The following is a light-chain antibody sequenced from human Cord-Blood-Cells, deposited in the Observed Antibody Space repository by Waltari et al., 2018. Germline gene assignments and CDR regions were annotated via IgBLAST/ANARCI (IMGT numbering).Light chain of an antibody. V-gene: IGLV2-14*01. CDR3: SSYTSSSTFNWV. CDR2: DVS. Sequence: QSALTQPASVSGSPGQSITISCTGTSSDVGGYNYVSWYQQHPGKSPKLMLYDVSKRPSGVSNRFSGSTSGNTTSLTISGLQAEDEADYYCSSYTSSSTFNWVFGGGTKLTVL. J-gene: IGLJ3*02. CDR1: SSDVGGYNY.